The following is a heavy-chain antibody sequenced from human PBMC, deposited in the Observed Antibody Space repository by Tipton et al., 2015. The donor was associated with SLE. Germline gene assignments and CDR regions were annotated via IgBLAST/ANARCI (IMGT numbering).Heavy chain of an antibody. V-gene: IGHV4-34*01. Sequence: GLVKPSETLSLTCAVYGGSFSGYYWSWIRQPPGKGLEWIGEINQSGSTNYNASLKSRVAISVDTSKNQFSLRLSSVTAADTAVYYCARHAPGQNFDYWGQGTLVTVPS. CDR1: GGSFSGYY. J-gene: IGHJ4*02. D-gene: IGHD3-10*01. CDR2: INQSGST. CDR3: ARHAPGQNFDY.